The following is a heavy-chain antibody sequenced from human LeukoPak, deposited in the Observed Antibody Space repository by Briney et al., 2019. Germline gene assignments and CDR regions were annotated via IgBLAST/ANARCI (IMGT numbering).Heavy chain of an antibody. CDR3: ARLGWLLFPSDVHYYMDV. D-gene: IGHD5-12*01. Sequence: SETLSLTCAVYGGSFSGYYWSWIRQPPGKGLEWIGEINHSGRTNYNPSLKSRVTISVDTSKNQFSLKLSSVTAADTAVYYCARLGWLLFPSDVHYYMDVWGKGTTVTVSS. CDR2: INHSGRT. CDR1: GGSFSGYY. J-gene: IGHJ6*03. V-gene: IGHV4-34*01.